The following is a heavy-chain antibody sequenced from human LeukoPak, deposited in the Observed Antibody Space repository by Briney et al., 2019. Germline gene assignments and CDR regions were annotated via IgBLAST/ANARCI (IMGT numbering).Heavy chain of an antibody. CDR1: GYTFTSYG. D-gene: IGHD4-17*01. CDR3: ARTPPSIDYGDSATFDY. V-gene: IGHV1-18*01. Sequence: ASVKVSCKASGYTFTSYGISWVRQAPGQGLEWMGWISAYNGNTNYAQKLQGRATMTTDTSTSTAYMELRSLRSDDTAVYYCARTPPSIDYGDSATFDYWGQGTLVTVSS. CDR2: ISAYNGNT. J-gene: IGHJ4*02.